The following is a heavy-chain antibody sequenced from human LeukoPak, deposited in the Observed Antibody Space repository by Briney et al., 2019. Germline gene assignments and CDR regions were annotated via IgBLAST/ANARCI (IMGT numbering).Heavy chain of an antibody. V-gene: IGHV1-18*01. CDR3: ARNTMVRGVSWFDP. CDR1: GYTFTSYG. CDR2: ISAYNGNT. D-gene: IGHD3-10*01. J-gene: IGHJ5*02. Sequence: ASVKVSCKASGYTFTSYGISWVRQAPGQGLEWMGWISAYNGNTNYAQKLQGRVTMTRDTSISTAYMELSRLRSDDTAVYYCARNTMVRGVSWFDPWGQGTLVTVSS.